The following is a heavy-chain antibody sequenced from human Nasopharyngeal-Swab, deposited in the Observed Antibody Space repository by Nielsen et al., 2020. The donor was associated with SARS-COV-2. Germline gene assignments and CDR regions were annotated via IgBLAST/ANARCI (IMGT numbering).Heavy chain of an antibody. CDR1: GYTFSDFY. D-gene: IGHD5-18*01. CDR2: INPKTVGT. V-gene: IGHV1-2*02. CDR3: ARVIPSDIYGKVFDN. Sequence: ASVKVSCKTSGYTFSDFYIHWFRQAPGQGFEWMGWINPKTVGTEFTQRFQGRVSVTRDTSISTTYMELSSLISDDTAVYYCARVIPSDIYGKVFDNWGQGTLVTVSS. J-gene: IGHJ4*02.